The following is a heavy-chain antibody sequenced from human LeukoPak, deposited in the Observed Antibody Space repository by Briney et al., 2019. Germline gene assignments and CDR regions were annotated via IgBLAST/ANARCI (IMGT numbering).Heavy chain of an antibody. D-gene: IGHD6-13*01. J-gene: IGHJ4*02. Sequence: GGSLRLSCAASGFTVSSNYMSWVRQAPGKGLEWVSVIYSGGSTYYADSVKGRFTISRDNSKNTLYLQMNSLSAEDTAVYYCARGAYSSSWYSGNYLDYWGQGTLVTVSS. V-gene: IGHV3-53*01. CDR3: ARGAYSSSWYSGNYLDY. CDR1: GFTVSSNY. CDR2: IYSGGST.